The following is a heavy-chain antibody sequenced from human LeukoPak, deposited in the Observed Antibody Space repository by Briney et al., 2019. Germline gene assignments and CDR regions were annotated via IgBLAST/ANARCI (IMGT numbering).Heavy chain of an antibody. J-gene: IGHJ4*02. Sequence: PSETLSLTCSVSGGSSSSYYWSWIRQSPGKGLEWIGFIYYSGNTDYNPSLKSRVTISLEMSKSQFSLKLRSVTAADTAVYYCARQHCATNTCHRFFDRWGQGTLVTVSS. CDR2: IYYSGNT. D-gene: IGHD1-26*01. CDR1: GGSSSSYY. CDR3: ARQHCATNTCHRFFDR. V-gene: IGHV4-59*08.